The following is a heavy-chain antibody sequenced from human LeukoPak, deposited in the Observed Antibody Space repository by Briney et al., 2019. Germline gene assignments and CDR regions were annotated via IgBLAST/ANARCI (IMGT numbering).Heavy chain of an antibody. CDR2: ISSSSSTI. V-gene: IGHV3-48*04. D-gene: IGHD3-3*01. J-gene: IGHJ4*02. CDR1: GFTFSSYG. Sequence: GGSLRLSCAASGFTFSSYGMHWVRQAPGKGLEWVSYISSSSSTIYYADSVKGRFTISRDNRKSSVSLQMNSLRAEDTAVYYCAGDGRAVTIFNWGQGTLVSVSS. CDR3: AGDGRAVTIFN.